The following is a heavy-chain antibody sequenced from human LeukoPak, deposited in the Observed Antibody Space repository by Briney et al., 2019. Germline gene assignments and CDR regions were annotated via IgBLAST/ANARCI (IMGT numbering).Heavy chain of an antibody. Sequence: PGGSLRLSCAASGFTFSNYWMHWVRQAPGKGLVWVSRIQSDGGSTSYADSVKGRFTISRDNAKNSLYLQMNSLRAEDTAVYYCARDHSLRITMAPGYWGQGTLVTVSS. J-gene: IGHJ4*02. V-gene: IGHV3-74*01. CDR3: ARDHSLRITMAPGY. CDR1: GFTFSNYW. D-gene: IGHD3-10*01. CDR2: IQSDGGST.